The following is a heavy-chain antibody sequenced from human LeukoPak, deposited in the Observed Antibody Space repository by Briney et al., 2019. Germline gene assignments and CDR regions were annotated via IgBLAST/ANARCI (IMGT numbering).Heavy chain of an antibody. CDR2: IYYSGST. Sequence: SETLSLTCTVSGGSISSSSYYWGWIRQPPGKGLERIGSIYYSGSTYYNPSLKSRVTISVDTSKNQFSLKLSSVTAADTAVYYCARHDGLEWLSDDYWGQGTLVTVSS. J-gene: IGHJ4*02. V-gene: IGHV4-39*01. CDR3: ARHDGLEWLSDDY. D-gene: IGHD3-3*01. CDR1: GGSISSSSYY.